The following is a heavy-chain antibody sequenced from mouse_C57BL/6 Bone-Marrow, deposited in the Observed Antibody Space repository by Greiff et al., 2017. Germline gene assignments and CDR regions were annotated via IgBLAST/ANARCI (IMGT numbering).Heavy chain of an antibody. D-gene: IGHD2-4*01. CDR1: GFTFSSYG. Sequence: DVKLVESGGDLVKPGGSLKLSCAASGFTFSSYGMSWVRQTPDKRLEWVATISSGGSYTYYPDSVKGRFTISRDNAKNTLYLQMSSLKSEDTAMYYCGMITTRGQGTLVTVSA. CDR2: ISSGGSYT. V-gene: IGHV5-6*02. CDR3: GMITT. J-gene: IGHJ3*01.